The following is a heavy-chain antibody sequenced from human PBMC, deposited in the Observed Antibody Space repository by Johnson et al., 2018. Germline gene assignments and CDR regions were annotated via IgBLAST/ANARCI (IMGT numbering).Heavy chain of an antibody. CDR3: ARQDVDTAMVPDYYYSMDV. J-gene: IGHJ6*03. CDR2: IRSKAYGGTT. V-gene: IGHV3-71*01. Sequence: VQLQQLGAGLLKPSEPLSLTCAVNGGSFSGYYWSWIRQPPGKGLEWVGFIRSKAYGGTTEYAASVKGRFTISRDDSKNSLYLQMNSLKTEDTAVYYCARQDVDTAMVPDYYYSMDVWGKGTTVTVSS. CDR1: GGSFSGYY. D-gene: IGHD5-18*01.